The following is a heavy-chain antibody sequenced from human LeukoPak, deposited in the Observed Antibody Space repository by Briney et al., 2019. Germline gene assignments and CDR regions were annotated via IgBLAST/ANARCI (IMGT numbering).Heavy chain of an antibody. V-gene: IGHV3-74*01. J-gene: IGHJ4*02. Sequence: GGSLRLSCAASGFTFSSYWMHWVRQAPGKGLVWVSRINTDGSSTSYADSVKGRFTISRDNAKNTLYLQMNSLRAEDTAVYYCAKDYSGNSLRDDCWGQGTLVTVSS. CDR3: AKDYSGNSLRDDC. D-gene: IGHD1-26*01. CDR2: INTDGSST. CDR1: GFTFSSYW.